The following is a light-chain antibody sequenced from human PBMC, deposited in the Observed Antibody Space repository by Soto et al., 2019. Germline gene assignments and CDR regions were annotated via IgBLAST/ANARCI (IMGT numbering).Light chain of an antibody. V-gene: IGKV3-15*01. Sequence: EVVMTQSPATLSVSPGERATLSCGASESVSRNLAWYQQKPGQAPRLLIYDASTRATGIPDRFSGGGSGTEFTLTISSLQSEDFVVYYCQQYNSWPPITFGQGTRREIK. CDR3: QQYNSWPPIT. CDR2: DAS. CDR1: ESVSRN. J-gene: IGKJ5*01.